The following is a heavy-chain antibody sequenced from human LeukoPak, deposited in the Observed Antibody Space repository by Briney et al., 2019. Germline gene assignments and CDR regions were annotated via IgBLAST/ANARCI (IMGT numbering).Heavy chain of an antibody. J-gene: IGHJ4*02. CDR1: GFTFSSYA. D-gene: IGHD6-6*01. Sequence: PGGSLRLSCAASGFTFSSYAMHWVRQAPGKGLEWVAVISYDGSNKYYADSVKGRFTISRDNSKNTLYLQMNSLRAEDTAVYYCAREGVWASIAARPDYWGQGTLVTVSS. V-gene: IGHV3-30-3*01. CDR2: ISYDGSNK. CDR3: AREGVWASIAARPDY.